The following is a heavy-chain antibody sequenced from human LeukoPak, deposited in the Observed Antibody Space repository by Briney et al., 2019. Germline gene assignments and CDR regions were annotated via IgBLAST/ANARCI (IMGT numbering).Heavy chain of an antibody. CDR1: GYTFTSYD. D-gene: IGHD3-22*01. V-gene: IGHV1-8*03. CDR3: ARGRPRPKGSITMIVVVPPGGYDY. J-gene: IGHJ4*02. Sequence: ASVKVSCKASGYTFTSYDINWVRQATGQGLEWMGWMNPNSGNAGYAQKFQGRVTITRNTSISTAYMELSSLRSEDTAVYYCARGRPRPKGSITMIVVVPPGGYDYWGQGTLVTVSS. CDR2: MNPNSGNA.